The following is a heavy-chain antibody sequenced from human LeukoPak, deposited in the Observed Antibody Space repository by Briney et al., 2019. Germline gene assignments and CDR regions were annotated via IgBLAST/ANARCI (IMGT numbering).Heavy chain of an antibody. D-gene: IGHD1-26*01. Sequence: GGSLRLSCAASGFTVSSNYMSWVRQAPGKGLEWVSVIYSGGSTHYADSVKGRFTISRDNSKNTLYLQMNSLRAEDTAVYYCAREFSGSYYETRYFDLWGRGTLVTVSS. J-gene: IGHJ2*01. CDR2: IYSGGST. CDR1: GFTVSSNY. V-gene: IGHV3-53*01. CDR3: AREFSGSYYETRYFDL.